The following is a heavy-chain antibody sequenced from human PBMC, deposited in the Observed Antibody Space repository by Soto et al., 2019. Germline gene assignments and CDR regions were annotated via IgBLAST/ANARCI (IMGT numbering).Heavy chain of an antibody. D-gene: IGHD3-3*01. V-gene: IGHV1-3*04. CDR2: INTGNGHT. CDR1: GYTFTASG. J-gene: IGHJ5*02. Sequence: ASVKVSCKASGYTFTASGIHWVRQAPGQRLKWMGWINTGNGHTKYSQKFQGRVTITRDTSARTAYMELNSLRSEDTAVYYCASRGYDFWSGLDPWGQGTLVTVSS. CDR3: ASRGYDFWSGLDP.